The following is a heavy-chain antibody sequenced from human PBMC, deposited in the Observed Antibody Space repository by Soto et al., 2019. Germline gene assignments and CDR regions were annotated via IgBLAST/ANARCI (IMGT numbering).Heavy chain of an antibody. V-gene: IGHV1-18*01. CDR3: ARDGGRLATNLY. CDR2: ISGYNDNT. Sequence: ASVKVSCKAYGYTFRNYGITWVRQAPGQGLEWMGWISGYNDNTIYAQKLQGRVTMTTDTSTTTAYMELRSLRSDDTAVYYCARDGGRLATNLYWGHGTLVTVSS. CDR1: GYTFRNYG. J-gene: IGHJ4*01. D-gene: IGHD5-12*01.